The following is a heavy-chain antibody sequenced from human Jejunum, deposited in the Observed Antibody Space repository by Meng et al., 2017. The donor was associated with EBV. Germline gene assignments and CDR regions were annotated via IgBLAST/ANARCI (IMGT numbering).Heavy chain of an antibody. CDR2: IYHSGST. J-gene: IGHJ4*02. D-gene: IGHD3-3*01. CDR3: ARYGSGYFPALWY. CDR1: GDSISSSNW. Sequence: QVRLQEPGPGLVKPSGTLSLTCAVSGDSISSSNWWSWVRQPPGKGLEWIGEIYHSGSTNYNPSLKSRVTISVDKSKNQFSLKLSSVTAADTAVYYCARYGSGYFPALWYWGQGTLVTVSS. V-gene: IGHV4-4*02.